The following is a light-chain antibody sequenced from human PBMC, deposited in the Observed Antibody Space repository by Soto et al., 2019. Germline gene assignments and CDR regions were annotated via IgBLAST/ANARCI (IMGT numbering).Light chain of an antibody. CDR1: SSNIGSDY. V-gene: IGLV1-51*02. CDR3: AAWDKSLSGGV. CDR2: ENN. J-gene: IGLJ2*01. Sequence: QSVLTQPPSVSAAPGQTVTISCSGSSSNIGSDYVSWYQQLPGTAPKLPIYENNKRPSGIPDRFSGSKSGTSATLGITGLQTGDEADYYCAAWDKSLSGGVFGGGTQLTVL.